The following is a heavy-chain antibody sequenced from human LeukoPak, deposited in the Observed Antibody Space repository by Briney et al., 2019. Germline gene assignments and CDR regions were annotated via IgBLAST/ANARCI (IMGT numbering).Heavy chain of an antibody. D-gene: IGHD4-17*01. Sequence: SETLSLTCTVSGGSISSYYWSWIRQPPGKGLEWIGYIYYSGSTNYNPSLKSRVTISVDTSKNQFSLKLSSVTAADTAVYYCARAGDYGDYVGWFDPWGQGTLVTVSS. CDR3: ARAGDYGDYVGWFDP. CDR1: GGSISSYY. CDR2: IYYSGST. J-gene: IGHJ5*02. V-gene: IGHV4-59*12.